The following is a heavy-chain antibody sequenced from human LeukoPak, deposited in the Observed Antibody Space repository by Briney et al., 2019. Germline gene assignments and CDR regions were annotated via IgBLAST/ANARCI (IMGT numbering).Heavy chain of an antibody. CDR3: ARDNSVGDIAWWFDP. CDR1: GYIFTGYN. CDR2: INAGNGNT. Sequence: ASVRVSCKASGYIFTGYNIHWVRQAPGQRLEWMGWINAGNGNTKYSQEFQGRVTITRDTSASTAYMELSSLRSEDTAVYYCARDNSVGDIAWWFDPWGQGTLVTVSS. D-gene: IGHD3-16*02. J-gene: IGHJ5*02. V-gene: IGHV1-3*01.